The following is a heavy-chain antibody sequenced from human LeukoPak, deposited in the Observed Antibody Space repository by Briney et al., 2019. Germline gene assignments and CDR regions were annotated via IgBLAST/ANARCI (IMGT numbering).Heavy chain of an antibody. Sequence: GGSLRLSCAASGFTFSSYWMSWVRQAPGKGLEWVANIKQDGSEKYYVDSVKGRFTISRDNAKNSLYLQMNSLRDEDTAVYYCARDPYSGGYGAYYYYYMDVWGKGTTVTVSS. CDR1: GFTFSSYW. V-gene: IGHV3-7*01. CDR2: IKQDGSEK. CDR3: ARDPYSGGYGAYYYYYMDV. J-gene: IGHJ6*03. D-gene: IGHD6-19*01.